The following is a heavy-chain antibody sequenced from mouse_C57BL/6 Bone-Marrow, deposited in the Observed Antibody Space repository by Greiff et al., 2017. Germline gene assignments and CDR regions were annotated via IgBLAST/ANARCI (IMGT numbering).Heavy chain of an antibody. CDR1: GYTFTSYW. J-gene: IGHJ3*01. V-gene: IGHV1-72*01. Sequence: QVQLQQPGAELVKPGASVKLSCKASGYTFTSYWMHWVKQRPGRGLEWIGRIEPNSGGTKYNEKFKSKATLTVDKPSSTAYMQLSSLTSEDSAVYYCAIDYPAWFAYWGQGTLVTVSA. CDR3: AIDYPAWFAY. D-gene: IGHD5-5*01. CDR2: IEPNSGGT.